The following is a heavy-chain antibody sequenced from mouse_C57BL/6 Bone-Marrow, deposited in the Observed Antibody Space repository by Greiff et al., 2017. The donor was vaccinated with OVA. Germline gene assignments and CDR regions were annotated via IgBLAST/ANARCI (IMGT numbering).Heavy chain of an antibody. Sequence: VQLQESGAELVRPGPSVKLSCKASGYTFTSYWMHWVKQRPGQGLEWIGVIDPSDSYTNYNQKFKGKATLTVDTSSSTAYMQLSSLTSEDSAVYYCARSLYYYGSSFWFAYWGQGTLVTVSA. J-gene: IGHJ3*01. D-gene: IGHD1-1*01. CDR2: IDPSDSYT. V-gene: IGHV1-59*01. CDR1: GYTFTSYW. CDR3: ARSLYYYGSSFWFAY.